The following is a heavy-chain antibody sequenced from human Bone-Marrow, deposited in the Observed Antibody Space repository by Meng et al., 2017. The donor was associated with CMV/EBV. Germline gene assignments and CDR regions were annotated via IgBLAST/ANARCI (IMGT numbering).Heavy chain of an antibody. CDR1: GGSISSSSYY. CDR3: ARGRGRLDY. V-gene: IGHV4-39*07. Sequence: SETLSLTCTVSGGSISSSSYYWGWIRQPPGKGLEWIGSIYYSGSTYYNPSLKSRATISVDKSKSQFSLKLNSLTAADTAVYYCARGRGRLDYWGQGMLVTAPQ. J-gene: IGHJ4*02. CDR2: IYYSGST. D-gene: IGHD3-10*01.